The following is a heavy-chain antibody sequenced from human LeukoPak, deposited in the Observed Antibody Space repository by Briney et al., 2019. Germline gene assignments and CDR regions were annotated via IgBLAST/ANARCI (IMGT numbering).Heavy chain of an antibody. V-gene: IGHV4-38-2*02. CDR1: GYSISSGHY. Sequence: SETLSLTCIVSGYSISSGHYWGWIRQPPGKGLEWIGSIDHSGSTYYNPSLKSRVTISADTSKNQFSLKLSSVTAADTAVYYCARVGLSGAVGGSGYWGQGTLVTVSS. CDR3: ARVGLSGAVGGSGY. D-gene: IGHD1-26*01. J-gene: IGHJ4*02. CDR2: IDHSGST.